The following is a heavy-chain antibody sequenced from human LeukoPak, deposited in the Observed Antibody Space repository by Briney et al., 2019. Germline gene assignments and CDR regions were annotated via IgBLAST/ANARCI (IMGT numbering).Heavy chain of an antibody. CDR2: IYYSGST. Sequence: PSETLSLTCTVSGGSISSSSSYWGWIRQPPGKGLEWIGSIYYSGSTYYNPSLKSRVTISVDTSKNQFSLKLSSVTAADTAVYYCARVDCSGYYFDYWGQGTLVTVSS. V-gene: IGHV4-39*01. J-gene: IGHJ4*02. CDR3: ARVDCSGYYFDY. D-gene: IGHD3-22*01. CDR1: GGSISSSSSY.